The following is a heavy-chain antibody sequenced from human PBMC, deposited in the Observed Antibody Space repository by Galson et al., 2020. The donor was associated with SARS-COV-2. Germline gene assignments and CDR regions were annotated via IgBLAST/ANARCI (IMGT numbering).Heavy chain of an antibody. J-gene: IGHJ4*02. CDR3: AKSSGRVRITVYVVSVAEHFDC. D-gene: IGHD3-22*01. CDR2: ISGSGATT. CDR1: GFTFTTYA. V-gene: IGHV3-23*01. Sequence: TGGSLRLSCAASGFTFTTYAMSWVRQAPGKGLEWVATISGSGATTYYADSAKGRFTISKDNSKNTLNLQINSLRLEATAVYYCAKSSGRVRITVYVVSVAEHFDCWGPGTLVTVSS.